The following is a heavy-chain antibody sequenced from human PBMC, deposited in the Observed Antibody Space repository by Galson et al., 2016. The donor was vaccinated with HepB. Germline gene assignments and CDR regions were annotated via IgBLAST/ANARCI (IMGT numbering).Heavy chain of an antibody. V-gene: IGHV3-23*01. Sequence: SLRLSCAASGFTVSNNYMSWVRQAPGKGLEWVSGTDGSGGSTYYADSVKGRFTISRDNSKNTMHLQMNSLKTEDTAIYYCAKDRYWNRDFDYWGQGTLVTVSS. CDR3: AKDRYWNRDFDY. D-gene: IGHD1-1*01. CDR1: GFTVSNNY. J-gene: IGHJ4*02. CDR2: TDGSGGST.